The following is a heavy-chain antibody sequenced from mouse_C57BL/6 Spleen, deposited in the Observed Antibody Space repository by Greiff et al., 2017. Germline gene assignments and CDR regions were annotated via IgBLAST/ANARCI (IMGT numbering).Heavy chain of an antibody. V-gene: IGHV1-64*01. CDR1: GYTFTSYW. J-gene: IGHJ2*01. CDR3: ARPVDALFDY. Sequence: QVQLQQPGAELVKPGASVKLSCKASGYTFTSYWMHWVKQRPGQGLEWIGMIHPNSGSTNYNEKVKSKATLTVDKSSSTAYMQLSSLTSEDSAVYYCARPVDALFDYWGQGTTLTVSS. CDR2: IHPNSGST.